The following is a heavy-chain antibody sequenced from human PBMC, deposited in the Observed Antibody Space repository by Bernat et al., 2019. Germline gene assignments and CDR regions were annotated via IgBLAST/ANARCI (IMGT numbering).Heavy chain of an antibody. CDR2: INAGNGNT. J-gene: IGHJ5*02. CDR3: ARAPPYYDVLTGYRDNWFDP. V-gene: IGHV1-3*01. Sequence: QVQLVQSGAEVKKPGASVKVSCKASGYTFTSYAMHWVRQAPGQRLEWMGWINAGNGNTKYSQKFQGRVTITRDTSASTAYMELSSLRSEDTAVYYCARAPPYYDVLTGYRDNWFDPWGQGTLVTVSS. CDR1: GYTFTSYA. D-gene: IGHD3-9*01.